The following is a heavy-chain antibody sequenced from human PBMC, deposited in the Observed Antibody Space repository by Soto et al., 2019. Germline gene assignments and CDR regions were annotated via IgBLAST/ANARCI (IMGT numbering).Heavy chain of an antibody. D-gene: IGHD5-18*01. CDR3: ARAAYNYGPFDS. Sequence: QVQLQESGPGLVKPSETLSLTCTVSGGSINSYYWTWIRQPAGKGLERIGHIYTSGSTNYNPSLKSRITMAVATSKNQFSLKVNSVTAADTAVYYCARAAYNYGPFDSWGQGTLVTVSS. V-gene: IGHV4-4*07. CDR1: GGSINSYY. J-gene: IGHJ4*02. CDR2: IYTSGST.